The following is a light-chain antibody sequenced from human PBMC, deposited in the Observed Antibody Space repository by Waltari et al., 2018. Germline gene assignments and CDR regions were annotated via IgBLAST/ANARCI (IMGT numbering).Light chain of an antibody. CDR3: QQYGSSVMYT. CDR1: QSITKKF. CDR2: GAS. J-gene: IGKJ2*01. Sequence: VLTQSPGTLSLSPGERATLSCRASQSITKKFFAWYQQKPGQAPRLLIYGASSGAAGIPDRFSGSGSGTDFTLTISRLEPEDSAGYYCQQYGSSVMYTFGQGTKLEIK. V-gene: IGKV3-20*01.